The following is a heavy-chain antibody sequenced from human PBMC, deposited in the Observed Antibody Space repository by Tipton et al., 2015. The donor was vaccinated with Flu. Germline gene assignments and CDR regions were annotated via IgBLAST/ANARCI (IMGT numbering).Heavy chain of an antibody. CDR1: GFTFSSYE. CDR3: ARDGGVVIAYALDY. J-gene: IGHJ4*02. V-gene: IGHV3-48*03. D-gene: IGHD2-21*01. CDR2: VNKGGTVM. Sequence: SLRLSCAAAGFTFSSYEMNWVRQAPGKGLEWLSYVNKGGTVMYYADSVKGRFTISRDNAKNSLYLQMSSLRVDDTGVYYCARDGGVVIAYALDYWGQGTLVAVSS.